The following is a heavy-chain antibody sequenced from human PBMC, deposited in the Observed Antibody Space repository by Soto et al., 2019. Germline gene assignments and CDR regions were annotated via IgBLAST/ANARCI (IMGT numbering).Heavy chain of an antibody. J-gene: IGHJ4*02. Sequence: QVQLVQSGAQVKKPGASVKVSCKASGYTFGNYGITWVRQAPGQGLEWMGWISSYNGHANYAQKLQGRVTMTTDTFTSTASMELRSLRSDDTAVYYCARYQRARDWHGEDYWGQGTLVTVSS. CDR1: GYTFGNYG. D-gene: IGHD2-21*02. CDR2: ISSYNGHA. V-gene: IGHV1-18*01. CDR3: ARYQRARDWHGEDY.